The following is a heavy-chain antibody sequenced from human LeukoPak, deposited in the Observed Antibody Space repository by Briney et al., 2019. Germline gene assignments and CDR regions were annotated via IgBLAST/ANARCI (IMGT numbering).Heavy chain of an antibody. Sequence: GGSLRLSCAASGSTFRSYEMNWGRQAPGKGLEWVSYISSSGSTIYYAEFVKGRFTISRDNAKNALYLQMNSLRAEDTAVYYCAGKGGYGLDFDYWGQGTLVTVSS. CDR2: ISSSGSTI. J-gene: IGHJ4*02. CDR3: AGKGGYGLDFDY. V-gene: IGHV3-48*03. D-gene: IGHD5-18*01. CDR1: GSTFRSYE.